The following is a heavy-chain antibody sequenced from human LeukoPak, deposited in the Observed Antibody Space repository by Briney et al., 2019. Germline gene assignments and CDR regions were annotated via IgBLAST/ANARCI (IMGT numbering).Heavy chain of an antibody. D-gene: IGHD5-24*01. CDR2: IKHDGTET. V-gene: IGHV3-7*04. Sequence: GGSLRVSCAASKFTFSNYWMIWVRQAQGKGLEWVANIKHDGTETNYVDSVKGRFTIFRDNAKKSLYLQMNSLRAEDSAVYYCATDRDGYRKNWYRFHYWGQGTLVAVSS. CDR1: KFTFSNYW. CDR3: ATDRDGYRKNWYRFHY. J-gene: IGHJ4*02.